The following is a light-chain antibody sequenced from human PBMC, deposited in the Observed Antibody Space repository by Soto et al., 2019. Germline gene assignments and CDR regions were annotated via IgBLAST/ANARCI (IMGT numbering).Light chain of an antibody. CDR1: QSISSW. Sequence: DIQLTQSPSTLSASVGDRVTITCRASQSISSWLAWYQQKPGKAPNLLIYKTSNLESRVPSRFSGSGSGTEFTLTIRSLQPDDFATYYCQYYNDYCWTFGQGTKVEIK. V-gene: IGKV1-5*03. J-gene: IGKJ1*01. CDR3: QYYNDYCWT. CDR2: KTS.